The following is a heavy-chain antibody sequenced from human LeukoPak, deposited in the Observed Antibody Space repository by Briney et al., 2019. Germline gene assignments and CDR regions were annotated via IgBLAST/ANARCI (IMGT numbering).Heavy chain of an antibody. D-gene: IGHD5-12*01. CDR1: GFTFRDYP. J-gene: IGHJ1*01. Sequence: GGSLRLSCSASGFTFRDYPMHWVRRAPGEGLQYVSAISSAGGTTYYADSVRGRFTISRDNSKNTLYLQMSSLRAEDTALYYCVKVGDSGYGEYYQHWGQGTLVTVSS. CDR3: VKVGDSGYGEYYQH. CDR2: ISSAGGTT. V-gene: IGHV3-64D*06.